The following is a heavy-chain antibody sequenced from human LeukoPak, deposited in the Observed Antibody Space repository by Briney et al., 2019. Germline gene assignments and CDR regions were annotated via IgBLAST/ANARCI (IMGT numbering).Heavy chain of an antibody. Sequence: PGGSLRLSCAASGFIFSSYAMSWIRQAPGKGLEWVSYISSSSSYTNYADSVKGRFTISRDNAKNSLYLQMNSLRAEDTAVYYCARDNYDSSGLYDYWGQGTLVTVSS. CDR3: ARDNYDSSGLYDY. CDR2: ISSSSSYT. V-gene: IGHV3-11*05. J-gene: IGHJ4*02. CDR1: GFIFSSYA. D-gene: IGHD3-22*01.